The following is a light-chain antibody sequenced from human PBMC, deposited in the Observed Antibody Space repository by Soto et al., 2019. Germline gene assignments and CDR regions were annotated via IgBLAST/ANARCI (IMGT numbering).Light chain of an antibody. CDR2: ANN. CDR1: SSNIGNDY. V-gene: IGLV1-51*01. Sequence: TQPPRVSSAPGHKVTIACSGSSSNIGNDYVPCYQHLPGTAPKLLIYANNQRPSGIPDRFSGSKSGTSATLGITGLQTGDEADYYCGTWDSSLRAYVFGTGTKVTVL. J-gene: IGLJ1*01. CDR3: GTWDSSLRAYV.